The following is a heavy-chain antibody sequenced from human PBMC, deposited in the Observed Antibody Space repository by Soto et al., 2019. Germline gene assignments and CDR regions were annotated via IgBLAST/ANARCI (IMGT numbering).Heavy chain of an antibody. Sequence: ASVKVSCKASGYTFTSYDINWVRQATGQGLEWMGWMNPNSGNTGYAQKFQGRVTMTRNTSISTAYMELSSLRSEDTAVYYCATTSSGWYVFDYRGQGTLVTVSS. CDR2: MNPNSGNT. V-gene: IGHV1-8*01. CDR1: GYTFTSYD. J-gene: IGHJ4*02. D-gene: IGHD6-19*01. CDR3: ATTSSGWYVFDY.